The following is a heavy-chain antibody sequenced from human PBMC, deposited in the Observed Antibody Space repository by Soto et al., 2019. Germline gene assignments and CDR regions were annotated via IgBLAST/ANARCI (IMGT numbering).Heavy chain of an antibody. CDR1: GYTLTEVS. V-gene: IGHV1-24*01. CDR2: FDPEDGET. Sequence: ASVKVSCKVSGYTLTEVSMHWVRQAPGKGLEWMGGFDPEDGETIYAQKFQGRVTMTEDTSTDTAYMELSSLRSEDTAVYYCATGYGSGSQNSLDAFDIWGQGTMVTVSS. D-gene: IGHD3-10*01. J-gene: IGHJ3*02. CDR3: ATGYGSGSQNSLDAFDI.